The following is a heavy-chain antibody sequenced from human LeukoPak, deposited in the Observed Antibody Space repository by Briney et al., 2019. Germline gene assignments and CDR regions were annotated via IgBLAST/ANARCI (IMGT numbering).Heavy chain of an antibody. V-gene: IGHV4-59*01. J-gene: IGHJ6*02. CDR3: AGAAAGTQSFLYGMDV. Sequence: SETLSLTCTVSGGSISSYYWSWIRQPPGKGLEWIGYIYYSGSTNYNPSLKSRVTISVDTSKNQFSLKLSSVTAADTAVYYCAGAAAGTQSFLYGMDVWGQGTTVTVSS. D-gene: IGHD6-13*01. CDR2: IYYSGST. CDR1: GGSISSYY.